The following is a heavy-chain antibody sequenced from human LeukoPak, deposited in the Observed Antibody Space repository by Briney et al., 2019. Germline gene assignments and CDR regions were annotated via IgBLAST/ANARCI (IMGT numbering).Heavy chain of an antibody. J-gene: IGHJ6*02. CDR2: INAGNGNT. CDR1: GYTFTRFA. D-gene: IGHD4-17*01. V-gene: IGHV1-3*01. Sequence: GASVKVSCKASGYTFTRFAMHWVRQAPGQRLEWMGWINAGNGNTKYSQKLQGRVTMTTDTSTSTAYMELRSLRSDDTAVYYCAREPQGDYGDRFYGMDVWGQGTTVTVSS. CDR3: AREPQGDYGDRFYGMDV.